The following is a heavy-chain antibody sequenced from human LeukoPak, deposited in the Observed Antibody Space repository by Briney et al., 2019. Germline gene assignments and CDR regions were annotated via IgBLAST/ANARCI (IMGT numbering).Heavy chain of an antibody. CDR1: GGSISSGSYY. Sequence: PSQTLSLTCTVSGGSISSGSYYWSWIRQPAGKGLEWIGRIYTSGSTNYNPSLKSRATISVDTSKNQFSLKLSSLTAADTAVYYCARDGGVDLYSSNSKLDYWGQGTLVTVSS. J-gene: IGHJ4*02. CDR3: ARDGGVDLYSSNSKLDY. CDR2: IYTSGST. D-gene: IGHD6-13*01. V-gene: IGHV4-61*02.